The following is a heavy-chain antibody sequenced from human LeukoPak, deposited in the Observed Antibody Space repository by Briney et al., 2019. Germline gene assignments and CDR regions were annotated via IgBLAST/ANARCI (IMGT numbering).Heavy chain of an antibody. D-gene: IGHD1-1*01. CDR3: AEDLYSWNSGMDV. Sequence: GGSLRLSCVASGFTFSNYAMTWVRQAPGKGLEWVSVVNGQGDTTFYADSVKCRLTISRDNSKNTVYLQLNSLLAEDTAVYFCAEDLYSWNSGMDVWGQGTTVTVSS. V-gene: IGHV3-23*01. CDR2: VNGQGDTT. J-gene: IGHJ6*02. CDR1: GFTFSNYA.